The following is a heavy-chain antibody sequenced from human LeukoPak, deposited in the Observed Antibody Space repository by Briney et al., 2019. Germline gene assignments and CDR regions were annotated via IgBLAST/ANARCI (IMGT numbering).Heavy chain of an antibody. D-gene: IGHD1-26*01. CDR3: ARGLFVGATTLYFDY. Sequence: GGSLRLSCAASGFTFSSYWMSWVRQAPGKGLEWVANIKQDGSEKYYVDSVKGRFTISRDNAKNSLYLQMNSLRAEDTAVYYCARGLFVGATTLYFDYWGQRNLVPVPS. CDR1: GFTFSSYW. V-gene: IGHV3-7*01. CDR2: IKQDGSEK. J-gene: IGHJ4*02.